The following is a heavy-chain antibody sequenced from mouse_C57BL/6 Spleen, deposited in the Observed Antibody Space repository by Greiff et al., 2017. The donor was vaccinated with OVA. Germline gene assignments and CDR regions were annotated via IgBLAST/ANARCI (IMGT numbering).Heavy chain of an antibody. V-gene: IGHV2-2*01. CDR1: GFSLTSYG. CDR2: IWSGGST. J-gene: IGHJ3*01. CDR3: ARVGGAY. Sequence: QVQLQQSGPGLVQPSQSLSITCTVSGFSLTSYGVHWVRQSPGKGLEWLGVIWSGGSTAYNAAFISRLSISKDNSKSHVFFKMNSLQADDTAIYYCARVGGAYWGQGTLVTVSA.